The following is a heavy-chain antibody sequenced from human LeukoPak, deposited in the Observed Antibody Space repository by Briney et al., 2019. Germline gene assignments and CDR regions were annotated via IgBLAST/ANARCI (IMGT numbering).Heavy chain of an antibody. Sequence: ASVKVSCKASGGTFSSYAISWVRQAPGQGLEWMGRIIPILGIANYAQKFQGRVTITADESTSTAYMELSSLTSEDTAVYYCARGVYYDFWSGYWFDYWGQGTPVAVSS. CDR2: IIPILGIA. V-gene: IGHV1-69*04. D-gene: IGHD3-3*01. CDR3: ARGVYYDFWSGYWFDY. CDR1: GGTFSSYA. J-gene: IGHJ4*02.